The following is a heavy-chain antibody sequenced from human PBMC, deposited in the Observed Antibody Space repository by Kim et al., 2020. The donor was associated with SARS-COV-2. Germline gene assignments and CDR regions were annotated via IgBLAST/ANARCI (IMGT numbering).Heavy chain of an antibody. Sequence: GGSLRLSCAASGFTFSSYWMHWVRQAPGKGLVWVSRINSDGSSTSYADSVKGRFTISRDNAKNTLYLQMNSLRAEDTAVYYCARGHSAQRLGDYYYGMDVWGQGTTVTVSS. J-gene: IGHJ6*02. CDR1: GFTFSSYW. CDR2: INSDGSST. CDR3: ARGHSAQRLGDYYYGMDV. V-gene: IGHV3-74*01. D-gene: IGHD1-1*01.